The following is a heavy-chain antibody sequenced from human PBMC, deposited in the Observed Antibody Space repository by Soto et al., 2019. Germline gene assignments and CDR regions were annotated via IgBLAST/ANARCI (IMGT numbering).Heavy chain of an antibody. J-gene: IGHJ5*02. D-gene: IGHD2-2*01. Sequence: PGGSLRLSCAASAISFNTYGVTWVRQAPGKGLEWVSTVTVTGGSTYYADSLKSRLTITKDTSKNQVVLTMTAVDPVDTATYYCAHKEGPAAKRCFDPWGHGTLVTVSS. CDR3: AHKEGPAAKRCFDP. CDR2: VTVTGGST. V-gene: IGHV3-23*01. CDR1: AISFNTYG.